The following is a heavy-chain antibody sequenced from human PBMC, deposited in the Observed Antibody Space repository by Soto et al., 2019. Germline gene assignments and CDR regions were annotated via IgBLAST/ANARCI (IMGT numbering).Heavy chain of an antibody. CDR3: AFNLAAAGLFDY. D-gene: IGHD6-13*01. V-gene: IGHV3-23*01. CDR2: ISGSGGNT. Sequence: PGGSLRLSCAASGFSFMNYALSWVRQAPGKGLEWVSIISGSGGNTYYADSVKGRFTISRDNSKNTLYLQMNSLRAEDTAVYYCAFNLAAAGLFDYWGQGTLVTVSS. J-gene: IGHJ4*02. CDR1: GFSFMNYA.